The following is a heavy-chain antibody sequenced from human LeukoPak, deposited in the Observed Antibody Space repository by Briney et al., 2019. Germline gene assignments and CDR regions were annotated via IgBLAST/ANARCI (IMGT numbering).Heavy chain of an antibody. CDR2: INPNSGGT. Sequence: GASVKVSCKASGYTFTGYYMHWVQQAPGQGLEYMGWINPNSGGTNYAQKFQGRVTMTRDTSTGTAYMELSRLRSDDTAVYYCARDVGSPYYFDYWGQGTLVTVSS. D-gene: IGHD2-15*01. CDR1: GYTFTGYY. CDR3: ARDVGSPYYFDY. V-gene: IGHV1-2*02. J-gene: IGHJ4*02.